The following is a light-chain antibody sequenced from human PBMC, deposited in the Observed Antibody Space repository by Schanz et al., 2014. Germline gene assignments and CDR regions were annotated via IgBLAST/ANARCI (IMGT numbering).Light chain of an antibody. V-gene: IGKV3-20*01. CDR1: QSVGRN. J-gene: IGKJ4*01. CDR3: QQYGSSPGLT. Sequence: ESVLTQSPATLSVSPGERATLSCRASQSVGRNLAWYQQKPGQAPRLLIYRASSRAPGISARFSGSGSGTDFTLTISRLEPEDFAVYYCQQYGSSPGLTFGGGTKVEIK. CDR2: RAS.